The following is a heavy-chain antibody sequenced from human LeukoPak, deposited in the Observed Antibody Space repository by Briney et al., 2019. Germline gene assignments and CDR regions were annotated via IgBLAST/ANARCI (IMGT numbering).Heavy chain of an antibody. D-gene: IGHD5-18*01. Sequence: PSETLSLTCAVYGGSFIGFHWNWIRQPPGKGLEWIGDINHSGSTNYNPSLTSRVTISVDPSKNQFSLKLSSVTAADTAVYYCARRGYSYGYFDYWGQGTLVTVSS. V-gene: IGHV4-34*01. CDR2: INHSGST. CDR1: GGSFIGFH. CDR3: ARRGYSYGYFDY. J-gene: IGHJ4*02.